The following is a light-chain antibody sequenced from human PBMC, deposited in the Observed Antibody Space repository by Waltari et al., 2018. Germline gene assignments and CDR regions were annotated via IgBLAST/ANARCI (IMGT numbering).Light chain of an antibody. J-gene: IGKJ2*01. CDR3: QQYYSTPPT. V-gene: IGKV4-1*01. Sequence: FYSSNNKNYFAWYQQKPGQPPKLLIYWASTRESGVPDRFSGSGSGTDFTLTISSLQAEDVAVYYCQQYYSTPPTFGQGTKLEIK. CDR1: FYSSNNKNY. CDR2: WAS.